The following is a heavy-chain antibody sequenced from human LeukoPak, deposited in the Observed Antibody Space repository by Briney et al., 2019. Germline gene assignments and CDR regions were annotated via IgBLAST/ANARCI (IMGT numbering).Heavy chain of an antibody. Sequence: GGSLRLSCAASGFTFDDYAMHWVRQAPGKGLEWVSGISWNSGSIGYADSVKGRFTISRDNAKNSLYLQMNSLRAEDTALYYCAKDLGRWFGLGSPLYYYGMDVWGQGTTVTVSS. D-gene: IGHD3-10*01. CDR2: ISWNSGSI. V-gene: IGHV3-9*01. CDR3: AKDLGRWFGLGSPLYYYGMDV. J-gene: IGHJ6*02. CDR1: GFTFDDYA.